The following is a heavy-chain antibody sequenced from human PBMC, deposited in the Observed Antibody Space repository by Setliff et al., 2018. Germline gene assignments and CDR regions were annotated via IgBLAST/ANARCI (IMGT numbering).Heavy chain of an antibody. CDR3: ARHVLYGSLSYGVNY. D-gene: IGHD3-10*01. CDR2: LHYTGST. V-gene: IGHV4-39*01. CDR1: GDSISRAKYY. J-gene: IGHJ4*02. Sequence: SETLSLTCTVSGDSISRAKYYWSWIRQSAGKGLEWIGSLHYTGSTFYNPSLKGRATVIVHTSKKQFSLKLKSMTAADAAVYYCARHVLYGSLSYGVNYWRQGTLVIIS.